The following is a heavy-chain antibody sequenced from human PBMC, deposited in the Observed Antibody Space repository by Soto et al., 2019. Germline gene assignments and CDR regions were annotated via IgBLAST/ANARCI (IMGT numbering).Heavy chain of an antibody. CDR1: GDSVSSNSAA. CDR2: TYCRSKWSN. CDR3: AREGGYDILTCYSKGYFDY. V-gene: IGHV6-1*01. J-gene: IGHJ4*02. D-gene: IGHD3-9*01. Sequence: SQTLSLTCAISGDSVSSNSAAWNWIRQSPSRGLEWLGRTYCRSKWSNDYAVSVKSRITINPDTSKNQFSLQLNSVTPEDTAVYYCAREGGYDILTCYSKGYFDYWGQGTPVTVSS.